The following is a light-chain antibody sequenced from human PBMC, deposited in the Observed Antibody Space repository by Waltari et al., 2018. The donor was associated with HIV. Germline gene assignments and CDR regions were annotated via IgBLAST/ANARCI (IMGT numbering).Light chain of an antibody. V-gene: IGLV7-46*01. CDR2: DTF. Sequence: QAVVTQEPSLTVSPGGTVTLTCGSSTGPVTSGHHPYWFQQKSGQAPRTLIYDTFSKHSWTPARFSGSLLGGKAVLTLSGAQPEDEADYFCLLSFAGARPVVFGGGTKLTVL. CDR1: TGPVTSGHH. CDR3: LLSFAGARPVV. J-gene: IGLJ2*01.